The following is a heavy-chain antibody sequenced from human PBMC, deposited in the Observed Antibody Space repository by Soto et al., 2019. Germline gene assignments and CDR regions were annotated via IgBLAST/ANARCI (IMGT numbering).Heavy chain of an antibody. Sequence: GGSLRLSCAASEFTFSTYPMHLVRQAPGKGLEWVAVISYDETNKYYADSVKGRFTISRDNSKNTLYLQMNNLRADDTAVYYCARGASDFWGAYPEIHFFDYWGHGTLVTVSS. V-gene: IGHV3-30-3*01. CDR2: ISYDETNK. J-gene: IGHJ4*01. D-gene: IGHD3-3*01. CDR1: EFTFSTYP. CDR3: ARGASDFWGAYPEIHFFDY.